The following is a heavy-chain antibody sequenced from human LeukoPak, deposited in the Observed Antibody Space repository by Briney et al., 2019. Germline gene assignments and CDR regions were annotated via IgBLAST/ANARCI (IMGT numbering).Heavy chain of an antibody. CDR1: GGSISSYY. CDR2: IYTSGST. J-gene: IGHJ3*02. Sequence: SETLSLTCTVSGGSISSYYWSWIRQPAGKGLEWIGRIYTSGSTNYNPSLKSRVTISVDTSKNQFSLKLSSVTAADTAVYYCARGADITYYYDSSGYALPAFDIWGQGTMVTVSS. V-gene: IGHV4-4*07. D-gene: IGHD3-22*01. CDR3: ARGADITYYYDSSGYALPAFDI.